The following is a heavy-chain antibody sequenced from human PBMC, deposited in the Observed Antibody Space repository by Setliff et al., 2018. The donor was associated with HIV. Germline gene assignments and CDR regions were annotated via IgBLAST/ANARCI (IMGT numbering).Heavy chain of an antibody. Sequence: SETLSLTCAVSGGSISSSSYFWGWIRQPPGKGLEWIGSMHYSGTTYYNLSLKSRATISVDTSKNQFSLNLRSVTAADTAVYYCARDMTYFYDSSCSLGWFDPWGQGTLVTVSS. CDR3: ARDMTYFYDSSCSLGWFDP. CDR2: MHYSGTT. V-gene: IGHV4-39*07. CDR1: GGSISSSSYF. J-gene: IGHJ5*02. D-gene: IGHD3-22*01.